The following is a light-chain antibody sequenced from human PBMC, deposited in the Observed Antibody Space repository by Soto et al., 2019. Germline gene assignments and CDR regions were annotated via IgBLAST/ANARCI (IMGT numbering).Light chain of an antibody. CDR3: QQFGSAPRT. Sequence: IVLPQSPGTLSLSPGERATLSFSTSQRVSSDFLAWYQQKAGQAPRLLIYGPSNRATGVPDRFIGGGSGTDFTLTISRLEPEDFAVYYCQQFGSAPRTFGQGTKVDIK. V-gene: IGKV3-20*01. CDR2: GPS. J-gene: IGKJ1*01. CDR1: QRVSSDF.